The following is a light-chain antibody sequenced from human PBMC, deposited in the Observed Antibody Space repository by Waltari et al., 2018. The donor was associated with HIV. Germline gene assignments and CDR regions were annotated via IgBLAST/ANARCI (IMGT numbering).Light chain of an antibody. CDR2: DVS. CDR1: SSDVGGYNY. CDR3: CSYAGLKV. J-gene: IGLJ1*01. V-gene: IGLV2-11*01. Sequence: QSALTQPRSVSGSPGQSVPISCTGTSSDVGGYNYVSWYQQHPDKAPKLMIYDVSKRPSGVPDRFSGSKSGNTASLTISGLQAEDEADYYCCSYAGLKVFGTGTKVTVL.